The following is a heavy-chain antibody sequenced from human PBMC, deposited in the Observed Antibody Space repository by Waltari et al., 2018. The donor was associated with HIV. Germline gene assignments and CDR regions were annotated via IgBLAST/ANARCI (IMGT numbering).Heavy chain of an antibody. J-gene: IGHJ3*02. D-gene: IGHD6-19*01. CDR2: IRGSGGST. V-gene: IGHV3-23*01. CDR1: GFTFSSYA. Sequence: EVQLLESGGGLVQPGGSLRLSCAASGFTFSSYAMSWVRQAPGKGLEWVSAIRGSGGSTYYADSVKGRFTISRDNSKNTLYLQMKSLRAEDTAVYYCAKPLEQWLANDAFDIWGQGTMVTVSS. CDR3: AKPLEQWLANDAFDI.